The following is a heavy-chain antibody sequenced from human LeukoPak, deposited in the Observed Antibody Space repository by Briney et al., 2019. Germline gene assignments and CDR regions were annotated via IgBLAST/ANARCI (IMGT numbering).Heavy chain of an antibody. V-gene: IGHV4-4*07. J-gene: IGHJ4*03. CDR2: IYSSGSA. CDR3: AREGGDLDY. Sequence: SETLSLTCTVSGGSISGYYWSWVRQPAGKGLEWIGRIYSSGSANYNPSLKSLVTMSVDTSNNQFPLKLTSVSAADTAVYYCAREGGDLDYWGQGTMVTVSS. CDR1: GGSISGYY. D-gene: IGHD2-21*01.